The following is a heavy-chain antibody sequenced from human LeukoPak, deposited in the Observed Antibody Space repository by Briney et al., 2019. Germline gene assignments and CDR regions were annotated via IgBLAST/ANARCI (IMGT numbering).Heavy chain of an antibody. J-gene: IGHJ4*02. Sequence: PSETLSLTCTVSGGSISNSIYYWGWIRQPPGKGLEWIGTFYYTGSTYYNPSLKSRVTISVDMSNNQFSLNLSSVTAADTAVYYCASQWDGSGSLLTTDYWGQGTLVTVSS. D-gene: IGHD3-10*01. CDR1: GGSISNSIYY. CDR3: ASQWDGSGSLLTTDY. CDR2: FYYTGST. V-gene: IGHV4-39*01.